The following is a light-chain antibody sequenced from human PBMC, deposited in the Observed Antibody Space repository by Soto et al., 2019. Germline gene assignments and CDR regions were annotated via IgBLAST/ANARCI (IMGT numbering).Light chain of an antibody. V-gene: IGKV3-15*01. Sequence: EIVMTQFPATLSVSPGERATLSCRASQSVSTNLAWYQQKPGQAPRLLMYGASTRATGMPASFSGSGSGTEFILTISSLQSEDFAVYYCPQYHNCPLTFGGGTKVEIK. CDR1: QSVSTN. CDR3: PQYHNCPLT. J-gene: IGKJ4*01. CDR2: GAS.